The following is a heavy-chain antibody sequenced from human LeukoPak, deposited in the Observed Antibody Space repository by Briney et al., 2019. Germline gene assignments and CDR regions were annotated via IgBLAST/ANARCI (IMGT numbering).Heavy chain of an antibody. CDR3: ASSLGFDY. Sequence: GGSLRLSCAASGFTFSSYGMHWVRQAPGKGLEWVAVIWYDGSNEYYADSVKGRFTISRDNSKNTLYLQMNSLRAEDTAVYYCASSLGFDYWGQGTLVTVSA. V-gene: IGHV3-33*01. CDR2: IWYDGSNE. CDR1: GFTFSSYG. J-gene: IGHJ4*02.